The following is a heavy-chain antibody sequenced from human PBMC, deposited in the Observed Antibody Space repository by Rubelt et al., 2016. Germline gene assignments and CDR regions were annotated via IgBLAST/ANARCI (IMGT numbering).Heavy chain of an antibody. D-gene: IGHD4-23*01. V-gene: IGHV1-18*01. CDR1: GYTFTSYG. J-gene: IGHJ4*02. CDR2: ISAYNGNT. CDR3: ARDVGGNSVLYYFDY. Sequence: QVQLVQSGAEVKKPGASVKVSCKASGYTFTSYGISWVRQAPGQGLEWMGWISAYNGNTNYAQKLQGRGTMTTDTSTRTAYMELRSLRSDDTAVYYCARDVGGNSVLYYFDYWGQGTLVTVSS.